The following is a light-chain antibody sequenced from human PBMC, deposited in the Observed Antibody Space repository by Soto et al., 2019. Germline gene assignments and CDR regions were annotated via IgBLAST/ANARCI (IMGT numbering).Light chain of an antibody. CDR3: QQYNYGPQP. V-gene: IGKV3D-15*01. Sequence: EIVLTQSPGTLSLSPGERATLSCRASQSVTSNFLAWYQQKPGQTPRLLISGASSRATGIPDRFSGSGSGTEFTLTISSLQSEDVAVYYCQQYNYGPQPFGQGTKVDIK. J-gene: IGKJ1*01. CDR2: GAS. CDR1: QSVTSN.